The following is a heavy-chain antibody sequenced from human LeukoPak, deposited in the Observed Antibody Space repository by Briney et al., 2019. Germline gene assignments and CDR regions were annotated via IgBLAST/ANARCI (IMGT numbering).Heavy chain of an antibody. J-gene: IGHJ3*02. CDR3: ASTSIVARGPNAFDI. CDR2: ISSSSSYI. Sequence: GGSLRLSCAASGFTFSSYSMNWVRQAPGKGLEWVSSISSSSSYIYYADSVKGRFTISRDNAKNTLYLQMNSLRAEDTAVYYCASTSIVARGPNAFDIWGQGTMVTVSS. D-gene: IGHD5-12*01. CDR1: GFTFSSYS. V-gene: IGHV3-21*04.